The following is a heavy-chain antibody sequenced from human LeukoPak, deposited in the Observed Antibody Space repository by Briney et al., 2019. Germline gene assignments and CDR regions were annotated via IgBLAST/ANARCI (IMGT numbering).Heavy chain of an antibody. CDR2: IKQDGSEK. Sequence: GGSLRLSCAASGFIFNNTWISWVRQAPGKGLEWVANIKQDGSEKYYVDSVKGRFTISRDNAKNSLYLQMNSLRAEDTAVYYCARGWGAVAVRLDYWGQGTLVTVSS. CDR1: GFIFNNTW. D-gene: IGHD6-19*01. V-gene: IGHV3-7*01. J-gene: IGHJ4*02. CDR3: ARGWGAVAVRLDY.